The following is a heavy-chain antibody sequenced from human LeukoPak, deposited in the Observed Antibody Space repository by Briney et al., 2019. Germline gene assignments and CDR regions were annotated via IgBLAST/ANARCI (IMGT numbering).Heavy chain of an antibody. V-gene: IGHV1-2*02. Sequence: ASVKVSCRGSGYTFIDYYIHWVRQAPGQGLEWMGWINPNSYGTDYAQNFQGRVTMTRDRSINTAYMELNWLTSDDTAVYYCARSRSVIGTGGWFDPWGQGTLVTVPS. D-gene: IGHD2-21*01. J-gene: IGHJ5*02. CDR2: INPNSYGT. CDR3: ARSRSVIGTGGWFDP. CDR1: GYTFIDYY.